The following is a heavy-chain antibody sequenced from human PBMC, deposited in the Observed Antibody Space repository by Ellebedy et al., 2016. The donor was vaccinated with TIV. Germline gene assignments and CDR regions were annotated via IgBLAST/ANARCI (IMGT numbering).Heavy chain of an antibody. CDR2: IHSGGST. J-gene: IGHJ5*02. Sequence: SETLSLTCTVSGGSISGFYWSWIRQPPGKGLEWLGYIHSGGSTNYNPSLESRVIMSVDTSKNQFSLRLTSVTAADTAVYYCARNNYTSGTWGQGTLVTVSS. CDR3: ARNNYTSGT. D-gene: IGHD2-2*02. V-gene: IGHV4-4*09. CDR1: GGSISGFY.